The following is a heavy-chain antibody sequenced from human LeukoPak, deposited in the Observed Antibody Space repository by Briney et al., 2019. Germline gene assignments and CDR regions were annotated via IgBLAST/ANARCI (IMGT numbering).Heavy chain of an antibody. V-gene: IGHV3-30*03. Sequence: PGGSLRLSCAASGFTFSSYGMHWVRQAPGKGLEWVAVISYDGSNKYYADSVKGRFTISRDNSKNTLYLQMNSLRAEDTAVYYCARSTSYPHYFDYWGQGTLVTVSS. CDR1: GFTFSSYG. J-gene: IGHJ4*02. CDR2: ISYDGSNK. CDR3: ARSTSYPHYFDY. D-gene: IGHD2-2*01.